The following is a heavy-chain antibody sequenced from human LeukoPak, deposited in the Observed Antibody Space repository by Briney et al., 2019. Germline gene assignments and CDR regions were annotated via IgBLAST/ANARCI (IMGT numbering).Heavy chain of an antibody. J-gene: IGHJ4*02. CDR2: MNPNSGNT. D-gene: IGHD1-26*01. Sequence: ASVKVSCKASGYTFTSYDINWVRQATGQGLEWTGWMNPNSGNTGYAQKFQGRVTMTRNTSISTAYMELSSLRSEDTAMYYCARPSGSYYDFDYWGQGTLVTVSS. CDR1: GYTFTSYD. V-gene: IGHV1-8*01. CDR3: ARPSGSYYDFDY.